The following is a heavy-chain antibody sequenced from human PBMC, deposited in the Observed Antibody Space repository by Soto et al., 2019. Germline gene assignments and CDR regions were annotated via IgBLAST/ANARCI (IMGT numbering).Heavy chain of an antibody. Sequence: GGSLRLSCAASGFTFSSYAMHWVRQAPGKGLEWVAVISYDGSNKYYADSVKGRFTISRDNSKNTLYLQMNSLRAEDTTVYYCARDKELRLGEAYAPLLFYFDYWGQGTLVTVSS. CDR3: ARDKELRLGEAYAPLLFYFDY. V-gene: IGHV3-30-3*01. CDR1: GFTFSSYA. D-gene: IGHD3-16*01. CDR2: ISYDGSNK. J-gene: IGHJ4*02.